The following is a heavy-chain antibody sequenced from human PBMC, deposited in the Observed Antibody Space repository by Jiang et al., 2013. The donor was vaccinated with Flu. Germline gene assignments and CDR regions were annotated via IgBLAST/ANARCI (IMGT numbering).Heavy chain of an antibody. D-gene: IGHD2-2*02. CDR2: MNPNSGNT. CDR1: GYTFTSYD. J-gene: IGHJ6*02. Sequence: QLVESGAEVKKPGASVKVXCKASGYTFTSYDINWVRQATGQGLEWMGWMNPNSGNTGYAQKFQGRVTMTRNTSISTAYMELSSLRSEDTAVYYCARGYCSSSSCYIRYYYGMDVWGQGTTVTVSS. CDR3: ARGYCSSSSCYIRYYYGMDV. V-gene: IGHV1-8*01.